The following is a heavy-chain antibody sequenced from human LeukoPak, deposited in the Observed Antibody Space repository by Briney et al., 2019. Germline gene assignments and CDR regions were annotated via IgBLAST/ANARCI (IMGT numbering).Heavy chain of an antibody. D-gene: IGHD2-2*01. CDR2: VNPNSGGT. J-gene: IGHJ6*03. CDR1: GYTFTDYY. V-gene: IGHV1-2*02. Sequence: ASVKVSCKASGYTFTDYYIHWVRQAPGHGLEWMGWVNPNSGGTNYAQKFQGRVTMTRDTSISTAYMELSRLRSDDTAVYYCARDRSLSRYCSSTSCYGRGSGNYYYYYMDVWGKGTTVTVSS. CDR3: ARDRSLSRYCSSTSCYGRGSGNYYYYYMDV.